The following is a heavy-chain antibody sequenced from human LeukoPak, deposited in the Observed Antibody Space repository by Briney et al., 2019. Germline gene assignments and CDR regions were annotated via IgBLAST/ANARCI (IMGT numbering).Heavy chain of an antibody. CDR3: ARDRIAVAGTSHYYYYMDV. J-gene: IGHJ6*03. Sequence: ASVKVSCKASGYTFTSYGISWVRQAPGQGLEWMGWISAYNGNTNYAQKLQGRVTMTTDTSTSTAYMELSSLRSEDTAVYYCARDRIAVAGTSHYYYYMDVWGKGTTVTVSS. CDR1: GYTFTSYG. CDR2: ISAYNGNT. D-gene: IGHD6-19*01. V-gene: IGHV1-18*01.